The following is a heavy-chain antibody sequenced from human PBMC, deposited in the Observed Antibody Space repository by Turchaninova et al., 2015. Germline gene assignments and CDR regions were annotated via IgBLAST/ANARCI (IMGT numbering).Heavy chain of an antibody. J-gene: IGHJ4*02. CDR3: AHRGTLITPGFDY. CDR1: GFSLRTSGEG. D-gene: IGHD1-1*01. CDR2: LYWVDDK. Sequence: QITLKESGPTLVKPTETLTLTCTFSGFSLRTSGEGVGWIRQPPGKAMEWLALLYWVDDKRSSPSMNRRLTITKDTYKNQVILIMTNMDPVDTATYFCAHRGTLITPGFDYWGQGTLVTVSS. V-gene: IGHV2-5*02.